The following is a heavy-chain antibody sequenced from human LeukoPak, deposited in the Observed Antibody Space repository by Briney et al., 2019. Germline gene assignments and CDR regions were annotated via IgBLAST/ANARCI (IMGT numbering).Heavy chain of an antibody. V-gene: IGHV3-15*01. CDR1: GFTFSNAW. CDR3: TTIDSTGAFDI. D-gene: IGHD2-8*02. J-gene: IGHJ3*02. CDR2: IKSKTDGGTT. Sequence: GGSLRLSCAASGFTFSNAWMSWVRQAPGKGLEWVGRIKSKTDGGTTDYPAPVKGRFTNSRDDSKETLYLQMNSLKAEDTAVYYCTTIDSTGAFDIWGQGTMVTVSS.